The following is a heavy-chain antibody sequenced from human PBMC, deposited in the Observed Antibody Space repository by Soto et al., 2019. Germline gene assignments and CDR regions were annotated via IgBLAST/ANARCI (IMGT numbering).Heavy chain of an antibody. CDR3: ACQSVAPPPNWFDP. J-gene: IGHJ5*02. CDR1: GGSISSSNW. D-gene: IGHD6-19*01. V-gene: IGHV4-4*02. CDR2: IYHSGST. Sequence: QVQLQESGPGLVKPSGTLSLTCAVSGGSISSSNWWSWVRQPPGKGLEWIGEIYHSGSTNYNPSLTSRVTISLDKSKNHFSPTLSSVTDADTAVYYGACQSVAPPPNWFDPWGQGTLVTVSS.